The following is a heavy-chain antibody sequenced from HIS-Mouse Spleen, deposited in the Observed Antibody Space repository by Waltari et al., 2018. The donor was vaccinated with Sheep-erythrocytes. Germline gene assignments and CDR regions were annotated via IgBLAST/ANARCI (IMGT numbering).Heavy chain of an antibody. D-gene: IGHD6-19*01. CDR2: IYSGGST. V-gene: IGHV3-53*01. CDR1: VFTVSSNY. J-gene: IGHJ4*02. Sequence: EVQLVESGGGLIQPGGSLRLSCAASVFTVSSNYMSWVRQAPGKGLEWVSVIYSGGSTYYADSVKGRFTISRDNSKNTLYLQMNSLRAEDTAVYYCARASSGWFRGFDYWGQGTLVTVSS. CDR3: ARASSGWFRGFDY.